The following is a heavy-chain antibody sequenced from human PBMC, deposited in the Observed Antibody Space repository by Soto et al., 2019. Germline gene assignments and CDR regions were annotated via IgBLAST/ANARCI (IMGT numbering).Heavy chain of an antibody. J-gene: IGHJ4*02. CDR2: ISDSGSRS. D-gene: IGHD3-3*01. Sequence: VQLQESGPGLVKPSQTLSLTCTVSGGSISSGDSYWSWVRQPPGKGLEWVSGISDSGSRSYYADSVKGRFTISRDNSKNTLYLQMNGLRAEDTAVYYCATESRITIFGVGRWGDQGTLVTVSS. V-gene: IGHV3-23*01. CDR1: GGSISSGDS. CDR3: ATESRITIFGVGRW.